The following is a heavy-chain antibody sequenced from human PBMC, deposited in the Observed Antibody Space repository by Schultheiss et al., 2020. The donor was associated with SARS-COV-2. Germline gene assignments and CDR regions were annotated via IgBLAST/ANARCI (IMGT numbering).Heavy chain of an antibody. CDR2: ISSSGSTI. V-gene: IGHV3-48*03. CDR3: ARDLAVAGTRNYYYGMDV. J-gene: IGHJ6*02. CDR1: GFTFSSYE. D-gene: IGHD6-19*01. Sequence: GGSLRLSCAASGFTFSSYEMNWVRQAPGKGLEWVSYISSSGSTIYYADSVKGRFTISRDNSKNTLYLQMNSLRAEDTAVYYCARDLAVAGTRNYYYGMDVWGQGTTVTVSS.